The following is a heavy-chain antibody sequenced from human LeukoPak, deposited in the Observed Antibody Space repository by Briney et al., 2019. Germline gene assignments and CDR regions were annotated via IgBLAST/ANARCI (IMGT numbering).Heavy chain of an antibody. CDR1: GGSISSYY. V-gene: IGHV4-59*05. CDR2: IYYSGST. Sequence: SETLSLTCTVSGGSISSYYWSWIRQPPGKGLEWIGSIYYSGSTYYNPSLKSRVTISVDTSKNQFSLKLSSVTAADTAVYYCARHWKVRGVFPPFFDYWGQGTLVTVSS. CDR3: ARHWKVRGVFPPFFDY. J-gene: IGHJ4*02. D-gene: IGHD3-10*01.